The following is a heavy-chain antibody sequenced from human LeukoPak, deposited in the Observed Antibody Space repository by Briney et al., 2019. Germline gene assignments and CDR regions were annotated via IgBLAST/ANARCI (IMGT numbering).Heavy chain of an antibody. CDR2: ISYDGSNK. CDR3: ARSEQWLVGLDY. D-gene: IGHD6-19*01. V-gene: IGHV3-30-3*01. CDR1: GFTFSSYA. J-gene: IGHJ4*02. Sequence: GGSLIPSCAASGFTFSSYAMHWVRQAPGKGPEWVAVISYDGSNKYYSDSVKGRFTISRDNSKNTLYLQMNSLRAEDTAVYYCARSEQWLVGLDYWGQGTLVTVSS.